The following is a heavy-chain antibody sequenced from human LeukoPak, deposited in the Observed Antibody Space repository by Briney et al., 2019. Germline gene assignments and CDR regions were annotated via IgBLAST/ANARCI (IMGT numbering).Heavy chain of an antibody. Sequence: GGSLRLSCAASGFTFSAYGMHWVRQAPGKGLEWVAVISYDESKKFYTDSVKGRFTISRDNSKNTLYLQMTSLRAEDTAVYYCARDSGSYYWGQGTLVTVSS. CDR2: ISYDESKK. D-gene: IGHD1-26*01. V-gene: IGHV3-30*03. CDR1: GFTFSAYG. CDR3: ARDSGSYY. J-gene: IGHJ4*02.